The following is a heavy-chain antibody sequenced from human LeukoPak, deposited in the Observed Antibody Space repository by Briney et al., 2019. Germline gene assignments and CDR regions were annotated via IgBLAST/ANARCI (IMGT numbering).Heavy chain of an antibody. CDR2: IYYSGST. V-gene: IGHV4-39*01. CDR3: AFLFYSSGWYNWSFDY. Sequence: SETLSLTCTVSGGSISSSSYYWGWIRQPPGKGLEWIGSIYYSGSTYYNPSLKSRVTISVDTSKNQFSLKLSSVTAADTAVYYCAFLFYSSGWYNWSFDYCGQGTLVTVSS. CDR1: GGSISSSSYY. J-gene: IGHJ4*02. D-gene: IGHD6-19*01.